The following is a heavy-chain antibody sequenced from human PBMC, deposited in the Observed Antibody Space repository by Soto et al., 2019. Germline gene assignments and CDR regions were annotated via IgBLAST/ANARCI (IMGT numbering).Heavy chain of an antibody. Sequence: APVKVSCKGSGYTFTSYVISGLRQAPGQGLEWMGWISAYNGNTNYAQKLQGRVTMTTDTSTSTAYMELRSLRSDDTAVYSCAREGPYYDSSGYYYSAIDYWGQGTLVTVSS. CDR1: GYTFTSYV. V-gene: IGHV1-18*01. J-gene: IGHJ4*02. CDR3: AREGPYYDSSGYYYSAIDY. CDR2: ISAYNGNT. D-gene: IGHD3-22*01.